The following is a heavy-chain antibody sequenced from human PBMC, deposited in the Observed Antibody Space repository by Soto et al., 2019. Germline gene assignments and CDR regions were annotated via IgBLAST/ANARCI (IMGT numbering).Heavy chain of an antibody. D-gene: IGHD4-17*01. CDR2: VSYDGSRK. CDR3: ASGERSHYGMDV. V-gene: IGHV3-30-3*01. Sequence: QVQLVESGGGVVQPGRSLRLSCAASGFTISTYGLHWVRQAPGKGLEWVASVSYDGSRKYHADSVEGRFTISRDTSKNTLYLQMNSRRVEDTALYYCASGERSHYGMDVWGRGTTVTVCS. J-gene: IGHJ6*02. CDR1: GFTISTYG.